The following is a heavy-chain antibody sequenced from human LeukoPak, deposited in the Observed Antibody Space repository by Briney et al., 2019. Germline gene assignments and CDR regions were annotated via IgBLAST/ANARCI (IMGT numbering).Heavy chain of an antibody. J-gene: IGHJ6*02. CDR2: MNLNSGNT. CDR1: GYTFTSYD. CDR3: ARDYGDQNYYYYGMDV. V-gene: IGHV1-8*01. D-gene: IGHD4-17*01. Sequence: GASVSVSCRASGYTFTSYDIHCVRGATGQGLVWMGWMNLNSGNTGYAQKFQGRVTMTRSTSISTAYMELSSLRSEDTAVYYCARDYGDQNYYYYGMDVWGQGTTVTVSS.